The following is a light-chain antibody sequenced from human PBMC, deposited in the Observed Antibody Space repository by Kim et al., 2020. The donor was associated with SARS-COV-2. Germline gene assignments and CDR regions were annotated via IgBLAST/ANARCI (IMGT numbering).Light chain of an antibody. Sequence: ASVGDRVTITCRASQSISSWLAWYQQKPGKAPKLLIYDASSLETGVPSRFSGSGSGTEFTLTISSLQPDDFATYYCQQYNSYPITFGQGTRLEIK. V-gene: IGKV1-5*01. CDR2: DAS. CDR1: QSISSW. CDR3: QQYNSYPIT. J-gene: IGKJ5*01.